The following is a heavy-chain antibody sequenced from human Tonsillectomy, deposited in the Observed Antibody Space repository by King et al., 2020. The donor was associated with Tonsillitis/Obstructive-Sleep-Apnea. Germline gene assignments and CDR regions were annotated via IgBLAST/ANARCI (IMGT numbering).Heavy chain of an antibody. J-gene: IGHJ4*02. CDR3: AREGLY. Sequence: QLVQSGGGPVKPGGSLRLSCAASQFSFGAYSMNWVRQAPGKGLEWVSTISDSGDYIDYADSVKGRFTISRDNAKNSLYLQMNSLRAEDTAVYYCAREGLYWGQGTLVTVSS. CDR2: ISDSGDYI. V-gene: IGHV3-21*01. CDR1: QFSFGAYS.